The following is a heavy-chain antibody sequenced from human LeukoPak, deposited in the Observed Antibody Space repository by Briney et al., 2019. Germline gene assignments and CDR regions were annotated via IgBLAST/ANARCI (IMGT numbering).Heavy chain of an antibody. V-gene: IGHV3-23*01. Sequence: GGSLRLSCAASGFTFSTYAMSWVRQAPGKGLEWVSCISASYGSTYYADSVQGRFTISRDNSKNTLYLQMNSLRPEDTAVYYCAKDYYYDPVDAFDVWGQGTMVSVSS. D-gene: IGHD3-22*01. CDR1: GFTFSTYA. J-gene: IGHJ3*01. CDR3: AKDYYYDPVDAFDV. CDR2: ISASYGST.